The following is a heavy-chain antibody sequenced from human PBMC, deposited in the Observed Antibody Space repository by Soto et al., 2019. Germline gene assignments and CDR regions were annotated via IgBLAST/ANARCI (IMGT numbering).Heavy chain of an antibody. V-gene: IGHV3-74*01. CDR1: GFTFNTW. J-gene: IGHJ4*02. CDR2: IDSDGSIT. CDR3: ATLGLQQAF. D-gene: IGHD2-21*02. Sequence: PGGSLRLSCAASGFTFNTWMHWVRQAPGEGLVWVSSIDSDGSITSYADSVKGRFTISRDNAKNTLYLQMNSLRAEDTAVYYCATLGLQQAFWGQGTLGTVSS.